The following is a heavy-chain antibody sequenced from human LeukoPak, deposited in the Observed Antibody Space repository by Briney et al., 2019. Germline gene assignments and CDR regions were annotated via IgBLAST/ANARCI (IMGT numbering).Heavy chain of an antibody. CDR1: GFAFSSYG. CDR3: ARDGELGSPADAFDI. Sequence: GRSLRLSCAASGFAFSSYGMHWVRQAPGKGLEWVAVISYDGSNKYYADSAKGRFTISRDNSKNTLYLQMNSLRAEDTAVYYCARDGELGSPADAFDIWGQGTMVTVSS. V-gene: IGHV3-30*03. CDR2: ISYDGSNK. D-gene: IGHD1-26*01. J-gene: IGHJ3*02.